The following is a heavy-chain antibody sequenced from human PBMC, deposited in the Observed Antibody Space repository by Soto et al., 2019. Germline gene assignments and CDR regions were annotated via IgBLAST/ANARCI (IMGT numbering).Heavy chain of an antibody. V-gene: IGHV3-30*18. CDR3: AKNKRYCTSTTCPPYYGMDV. D-gene: IGHD2-2*01. CDR2: ISYDGSNK. CDR1: GFTFSSYG. J-gene: IGHJ6*02. Sequence: PGGSLRLSCAASGFTFSSYGMHWVRQAPGKGLEWVAVISYDGSNKYFADSVKGRFTISRDNSNNMLYLQMNGLGGDDTAVYYCAKNKRYCTSTTCPPYYGMDVWGQGTTVTVSS.